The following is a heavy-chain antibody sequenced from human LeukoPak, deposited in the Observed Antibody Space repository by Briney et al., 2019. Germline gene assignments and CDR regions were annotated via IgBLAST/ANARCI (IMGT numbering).Heavy chain of an antibody. CDR1: GYTFTSYA. D-gene: IGHD3-10*01. V-gene: IGHV1-3*01. CDR3: ARDESYYGSGRRGFDY. Sequence: ASVKVSCKASGYTFTSYAIHWVRQAPGQRLEWMGRINAGNGDTKSSQRFQGRVTITRDTSASTAYMELSSLRSEDTAVYYCARDESYYGSGRRGFDYWGQGTLVTVSS. J-gene: IGHJ4*02. CDR2: INAGNGDT.